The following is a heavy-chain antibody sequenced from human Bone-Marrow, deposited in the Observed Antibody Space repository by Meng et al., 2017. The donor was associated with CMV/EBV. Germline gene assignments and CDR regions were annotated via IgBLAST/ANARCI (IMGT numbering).Heavy chain of an antibody. V-gene: IGHV4-38-2*02. CDR2: IYHSGST. CDR1: GYSISSGYY. Sequence: SETLSLTCTVSGYSISSGYYWGWIRQPPGKGLEWIGSIYHSGSTYYNPSLKSRVTISINTSKNQFSLKLSSVTAADTAVYYCAREVVTPGGSFYFDYWGQGTLVTVSS. D-gene: IGHD4-23*01. J-gene: IGHJ4*02. CDR3: AREVVTPGGSFYFDY.